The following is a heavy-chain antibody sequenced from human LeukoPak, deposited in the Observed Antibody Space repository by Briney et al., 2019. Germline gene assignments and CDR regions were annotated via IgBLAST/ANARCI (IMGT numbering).Heavy chain of an antibody. CDR3: AGRPDTGSIPLFDY. CDR1: GYTFTNYA. V-gene: IGHV1-3*01. CDR2: INAGNGNT. D-gene: IGHD5-18*01. J-gene: IGHJ4*02. Sequence: ASVKVSCKASGYTFTNYAMHWVRQAPGQRLEWMGWINAGNGNTKYSQKFQGRVTVTRVTSASTAYMELSSLRSEDTAVYYCAGRPDTGSIPLFDYWGQGTLVTVSS.